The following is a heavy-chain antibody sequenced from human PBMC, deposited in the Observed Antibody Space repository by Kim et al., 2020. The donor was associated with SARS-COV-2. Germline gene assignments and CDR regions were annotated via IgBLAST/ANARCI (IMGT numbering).Heavy chain of an antibody. V-gene: IGHV3-11*05. J-gene: IGHJ3*02. CDR3: ARVTELGYGSGWPTI. CDR2: ISSSSSYT. CDR1: GFTFSYYY. Sequence: GGSLRLSCAASGFTFSYYYMSWIRQAPGKGLEWVSYISSSSSYTNYADSVKGRFTISRDNAKNSLYLQMNSLRAEDTAVYYCARVTELGYGSGWPTIWGQGTMVTVSS. D-gene: IGHD6-19*01.